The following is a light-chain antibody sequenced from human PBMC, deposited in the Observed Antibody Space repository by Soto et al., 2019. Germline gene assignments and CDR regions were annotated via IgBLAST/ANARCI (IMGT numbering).Light chain of an antibody. Sequence: EIVFTQSPAPLSLSPGERATLSCRASQSVSSNLAWYQQKPGQAPRLLIYGASTRATGIPARFSGSGSGTEFTLTISSLQSEDFAVYYCQQYNNWPQTFGQGTKVDI. J-gene: IGKJ1*01. V-gene: IGKV3-15*01. CDR2: GAS. CDR3: QQYNNWPQT. CDR1: QSVSSN.